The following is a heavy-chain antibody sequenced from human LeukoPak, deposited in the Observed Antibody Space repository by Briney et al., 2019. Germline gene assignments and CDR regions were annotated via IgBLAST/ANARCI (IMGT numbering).Heavy chain of an antibody. CDR3: ARRGALWFFR. CDR2: INHSGST. CDR1: GVSFRGYY. D-gene: IGHD3-10*01. V-gene: IGHV4-34*01. Sequence: SETLSLTCAVYGVSFRGYYWSWLREPPGKGLEWIGEINHSGSTSYNPSLKSRVTISVDTSKNQFSLKLSSVTAADTAVYYCARRGALWFFRWGQGTLVTVSS. J-gene: IGHJ4*02.